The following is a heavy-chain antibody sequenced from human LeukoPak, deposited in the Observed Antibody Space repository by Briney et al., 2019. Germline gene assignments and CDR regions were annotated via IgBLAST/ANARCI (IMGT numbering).Heavy chain of an antibody. J-gene: IGHJ4*02. V-gene: IGHV4-38-2*02. Sequence: SETLSLTCTVSGYSISSGYYWGWIRQPPGKGPEYIASIYHSGNTYYNPSLKSRVTMSLDTSNNHFSLKLSSVTAADTAVYYCARVAYGDYLDYWGQGILVTVSS. CDR1: GYSISSGYY. CDR3: ARVAYGDYLDY. D-gene: IGHD4-17*01. CDR2: IYHSGNT.